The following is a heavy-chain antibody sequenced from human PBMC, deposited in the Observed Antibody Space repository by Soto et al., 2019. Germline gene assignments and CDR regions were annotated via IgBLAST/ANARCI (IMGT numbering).Heavy chain of an antibody. J-gene: IGHJ4*02. V-gene: IGHV3-53*01. Sequence: PGGSLRLSCAASGFTVSSNYMSWVRQAPGKGLEWVSVIYSGGSTYYADSVKGRFTISRDNSKNTLYLQMNSLRAEDTAVYYCASGLGNNHYYHSNPLGYWGQGTLVTVSS. CDR2: IYSGGST. CDR3: ASGLGNNHYYHSNPLGY. CDR1: GFTVSSNY. D-gene: IGHD3-22*01.